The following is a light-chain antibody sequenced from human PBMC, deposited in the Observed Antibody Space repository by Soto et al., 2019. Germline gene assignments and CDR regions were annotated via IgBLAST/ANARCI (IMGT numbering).Light chain of an antibody. Sequence: QSVLTQPPSVSGAPGQRVTISCTGNNSNIGGGYGVHWYQQLPGTAPKLLIYANNNRPSGVPYQFSGSKSYASASLAITGLPSEDEADYYSHSYDTRLSGTVFGGGTKLTAL. CDR3: HSYDTRLSGTV. V-gene: IGLV1-40*01. CDR1: NSNIGGGYG. CDR2: ANN. J-gene: IGLJ2*01.